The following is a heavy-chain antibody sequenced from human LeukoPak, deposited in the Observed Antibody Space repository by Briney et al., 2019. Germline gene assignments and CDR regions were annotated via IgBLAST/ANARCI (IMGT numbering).Heavy chain of an antibody. Sequence: GASVKVSCKASGGTFSSYAISWVRQAPGQALEWMGGIIPIFGTANYAQKFQGRVTITTDESTSTAYMELSSLRSEDTAVYYCARDAGRYDSSGYCVYWGQGTLVTVSS. J-gene: IGHJ4*02. CDR3: ARDAGRYDSSGYCVY. CDR2: IIPIFGTA. CDR1: GGTFSSYA. D-gene: IGHD3-22*01. V-gene: IGHV1-69*05.